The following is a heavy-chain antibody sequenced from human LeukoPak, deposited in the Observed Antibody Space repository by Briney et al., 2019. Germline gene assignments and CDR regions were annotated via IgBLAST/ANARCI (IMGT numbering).Heavy chain of an antibody. CDR2: INSDGSWT. V-gene: IGHV3-74*01. CDR3: VSFYETY. D-gene: IGHD2/OR15-2a*01. Sequence: GRSLRLSCAASGFTFSSHGMHWVRQAPGKGLVWVSHINSDGSWTSYADSVKGRFTISKDNAKNTVYLQMNNLRAEDTAVYYCVSFYETYWGRGTLVTVSS. CDR1: GFTFSSHG. J-gene: IGHJ4*02.